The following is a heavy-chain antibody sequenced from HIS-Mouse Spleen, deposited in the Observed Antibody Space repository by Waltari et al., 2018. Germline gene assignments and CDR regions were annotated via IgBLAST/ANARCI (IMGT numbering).Heavy chain of an antibody. Sequence: QLQLQESGPGLVKPSETLSLTCTVSGGSISSSSYSWGWIRQPPGKGLAWIGGIYYSGSTYYNPSLKSRVTISVDTSKNQFSLKLSSVTAADTAVYYCAREIPYSSSWYDWYFDLWGRGTLVTVSS. CDR2: IYYSGST. D-gene: IGHD6-13*01. V-gene: IGHV4-39*07. CDR1: GGSISSSSYS. CDR3: AREIPYSSSWYDWYFDL. J-gene: IGHJ2*01.